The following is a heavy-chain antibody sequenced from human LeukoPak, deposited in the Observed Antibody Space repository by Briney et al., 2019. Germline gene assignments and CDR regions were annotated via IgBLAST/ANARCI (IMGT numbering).Heavy chain of an antibody. D-gene: IGHD2-21*02. CDR3: ASLYCGGDCYPDY. J-gene: IGHJ4*02. CDR1: GGSISSSSYY. V-gene: IGHV4-39*01. Sequence: PSETLSLTCTVSGGSISSSSYYWGWIRQPPGKGLEWIGSIYYSGSTYYNPSLKSRVTISVDTSENQFSLKLSSVTAADTAVYYCASLYCGGDCYPDYWGQGTLVTVSS. CDR2: IYYSGST.